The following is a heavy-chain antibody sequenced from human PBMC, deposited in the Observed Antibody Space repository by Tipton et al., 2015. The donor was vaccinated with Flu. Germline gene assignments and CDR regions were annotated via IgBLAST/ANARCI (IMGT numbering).Heavy chain of an antibody. J-gene: IGHJ4*02. CDR3: ARDRIVGATWRRYYLDY. V-gene: IGHV3-66*02. CDR1: GFTVSSNY. CDR2: IYSGGST. D-gene: IGHD1-26*01. Sequence: SLRLSCAASGFTVSSNYMSWVRQAPGKGLEWVSVIYSGGSTYYADSVKGRFTISRDNSKNTLYLQMNSLRAEDTAVYYCARDRIVGATWRRYYLDYWGQGTLVTVSS.